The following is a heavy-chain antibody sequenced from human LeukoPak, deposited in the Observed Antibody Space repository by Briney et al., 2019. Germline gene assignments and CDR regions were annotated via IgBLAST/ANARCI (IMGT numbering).Heavy chain of an antibody. V-gene: IGHV3-30-3*01. CDR2: ISYDGSNK. D-gene: IGHD2-2*01. CDR3: ARAIVVVPAATLYYYYYYMDV. J-gene: IGHJ6*03. Sequence: PGRSLRLSCAASGFTFSSYAMHWVRQAPGKGLEWVAVISYDGSNKYYADSVKGRFTISRDNSKNTLYLQMNSLRAEDTAVYYCARAIVVVPAATLYYYYYYMDVWGKGTTVTVSS. CDR1: GFTFSSYA.